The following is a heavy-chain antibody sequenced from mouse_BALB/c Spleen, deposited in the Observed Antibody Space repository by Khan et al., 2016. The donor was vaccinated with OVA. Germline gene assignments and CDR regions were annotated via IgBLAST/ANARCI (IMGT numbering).Heavy chain of an antibody. J-gene: IGHJ2*01. CDR3: VRNIRDYGCDY. CDR1: GFTFNDHY. D-gene: IGHD1-2*01. CDR2: VRNKANGYST. V-gene: IGHV7-3*02. Sequence: EVELVESGGGLVQPGGSLGLSCATSGFTFNDHYMSWVRQPPGKALEWLGFVRNKANGYSTEYSASVKGRFTISRDNSQSILYLQMNTLRAEDSATYYCVRNIRDYGCDYWGQGTTLTVSS.